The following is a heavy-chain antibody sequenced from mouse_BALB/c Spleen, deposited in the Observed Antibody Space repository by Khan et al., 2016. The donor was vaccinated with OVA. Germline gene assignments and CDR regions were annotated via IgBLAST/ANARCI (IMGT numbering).Heavy chain of an antibody. J-gene: IGHJ1*01. CDR1: GYTFTNYG. CDR3: ARGASYWYFDV. V-gene: IGHV9-1*02. Sequence: QIQLVQSGPELKKPGETVKISCKASGYTFTNYGMNWVKQAPGKGLKWMGWINTYTGEPTYNDDFKGRFAFSLETSASTAYLQINNLKNEDRATYFCARGASYWYFDVWGAGTTVTVSS. CDR2: INTYTGEP.